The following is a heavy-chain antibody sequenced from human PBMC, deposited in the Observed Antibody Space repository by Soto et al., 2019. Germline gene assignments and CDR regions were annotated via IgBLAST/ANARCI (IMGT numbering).Heavy chain of an antibody. CDR3: ARGGYCSSTSCYSFNY. Sequence: SETLSLTCTVSGGSVSSGSYYWSWIRQPPGKGLEWIGYIYYSGSTNYNPSLKSRVTISVDTSKNQFSLKLSSVTAADTAVYYCARGGYCSSTSCYSFNYWGQGTLDTVSS. CDR1: GGSVSSGSYY. J-gene: IGHJ4*02. D-gene: IGHD2-2*01. V-gene: IGHV4-61*01. CDR2: IYYSGST.